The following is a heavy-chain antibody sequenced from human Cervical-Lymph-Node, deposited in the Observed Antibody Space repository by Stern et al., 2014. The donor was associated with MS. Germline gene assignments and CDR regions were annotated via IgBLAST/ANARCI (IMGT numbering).Heavy chain of an antibody. Sequence: QVQLVQSGADVKKPGASVTVSCRTSGYTFIDYYIHWVRQAPGQGLEWMGIINLSDGATTYAQKFQGRDTMTRDTSTNTAYMQLGSLTSEDTAVFFCAREGADNDAFDVWGQGTMVTVSS. CDR1: GYTFIDYY. CDR3: AREGADNDAFDV. V-gene: IGHV1-46*03. CDR2: INLSDGAT. J-gene: IGHJ3*01. D-gene: IGHD1-26*01.